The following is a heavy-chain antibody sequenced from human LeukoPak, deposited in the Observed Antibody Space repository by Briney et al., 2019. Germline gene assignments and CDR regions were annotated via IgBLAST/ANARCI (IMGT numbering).Heavy chain of an antibody. J-gene: IGHJ4*02. CDR3: ARSYCGGDCYDGQYDY. CDR2: ISSNGGST. D-gene: IGHD2-21*02. CDR1: GFTFSSYA. V-gene: IGHV3-64*01. Sequence: GGSLRLSCAASGFTFSSYAIPWVRQAPGKGLEYVSAISSNGGSTYYANSVKGRFTISRDNSKNTLYLQMGSLRAEDMAVYYCARSYCGGDCYDGQYDYWGQGTLVTVSS.